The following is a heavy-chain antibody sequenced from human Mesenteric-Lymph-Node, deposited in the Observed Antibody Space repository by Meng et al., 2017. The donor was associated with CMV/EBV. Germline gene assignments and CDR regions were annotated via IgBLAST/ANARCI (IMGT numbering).Heavy chain of an antibody. V-gene: IGHV3-48*03. CDR1: GFIFSNYE. D-gene: IGHD3-16*01. J-gene: IGHJ4*02. CDR2: INPSSSTI. CDR3: ARESPRGEYYFDL. Sequence: GESLKISCAGSGFIFSNYEMSWVRQPPGKGLEWILYINPSSSTIYYADSVKGRFTISRDNAKRSLFLQMTSLRADDTAVYYCARESPRGEYYFDLWGQGTLVTVSS.